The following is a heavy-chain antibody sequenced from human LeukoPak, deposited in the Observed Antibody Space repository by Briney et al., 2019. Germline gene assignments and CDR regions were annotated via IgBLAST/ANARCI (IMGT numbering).Heavy chain of an antibody. V-gene: IGHV4-30-4*08. CDR3: ARETVPAATTNWFDP. J-gene: IGHJ5*02. CDR2: IYYSGST. Sequence: QXXSLTCTVSGGSISSGDYYWSWIRRPPGKGLEWIGYIYYSGSTYYNPSLKSRVTISVDTSKNQFSLKLSSVTAADAAVYYCARETVPAATTNWFDPWGHGTLVTVSS. CDR1: GGSISSGDYY. D-gene: IGHD2-2*01.